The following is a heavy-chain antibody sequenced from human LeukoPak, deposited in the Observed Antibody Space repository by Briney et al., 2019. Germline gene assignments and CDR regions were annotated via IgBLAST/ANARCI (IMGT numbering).Heavy chain of an antibody. CDR3: ARARSYYYYYMDV. V-gene: IGHV3-21*01. Sequence: PGGSLRLSCAASGFTFSRYSMNWVRQAPGKGLEWVSSISSSSSYIYYADSVKGRFTISRDNAKNSLYLQMNSLRAEDTAVYYCARARSYYYYYMDVWGKGTTVTVSS. CDR2: ISSSSSYI. CDR1: GFTFSRYS. J-gene: IGHJ6*03.